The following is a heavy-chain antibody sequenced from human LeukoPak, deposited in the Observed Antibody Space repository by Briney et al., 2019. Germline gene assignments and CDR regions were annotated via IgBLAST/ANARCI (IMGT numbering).Heavy chain of an antibody. CDR1: GGSISSYY. V-gene: IGHV4-59*01. D-gene: IGHD3-22*01. Sequence: SETLSLTCTVSGGSISSYYWSWIRQPPGKGLEWIGYIYYSGSTNYNPSLKSRVTISVDTSKNQFSLKLSSVTAADTAVYYCARDVPTNYYDSSGYYWGHDAFDIWGQGTMVTVSS. CDR2: IYYSGST. CDR3: ARDVPTNYYDSSGYYWGHDAFDI. J-gene: IGHJ3*02.